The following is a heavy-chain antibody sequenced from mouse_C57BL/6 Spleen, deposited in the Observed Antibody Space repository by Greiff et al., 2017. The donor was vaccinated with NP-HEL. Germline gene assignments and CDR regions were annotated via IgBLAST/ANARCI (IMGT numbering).Heavy chain of an antibody. J-gene: IGHJ4*01. D-gene: IGHD2-2*01. CDR2: INPGSGGT. Sequence: QVQLQQSGAELVRPGTSVKVSCKASGYAFTNYLIEWVKQRPGQGLEWIGVINPGSGGTNYNEKFKGKATLTADKSSSTAYMQLSSLTSEDSAVYFCARSMVTTDYAMDYWGQGTSVTVSS. CDR3: ARSMVTTDYAMDY. V-gene: IGHV1-54*01. CDR1: GYAFTNYL.